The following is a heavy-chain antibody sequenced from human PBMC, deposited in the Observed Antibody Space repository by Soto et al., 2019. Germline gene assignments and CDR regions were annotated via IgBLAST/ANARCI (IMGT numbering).Heavy chain of an antibody. CDR1: GFTYGSYG. CDR3: ARDAEAYVNVMGTIRSGYYYHGLDV. J-gene: IGHJ6*02. D-gene: IGHD1-1*01. Sequence: PGGSLRLSCVGSGFTYGSYGIHWVRQAPGKGLEWVAVVSYDGSGKYYADSVKGRFTISRDNSKNTLYLQMNTLGVEDTAVYHCARDAEAYVNVMGTIRSGYYYHGLDVWGQGTTVTVSS. V-gene: IGHV3-30*03. CDR2: VSYDGSGK.